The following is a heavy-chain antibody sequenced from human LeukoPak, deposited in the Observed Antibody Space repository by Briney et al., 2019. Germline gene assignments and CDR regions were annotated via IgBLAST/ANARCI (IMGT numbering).Heavy chain of an antibody. CDR2: IYTSGST. D-gene: IGHD6-19*01. CDR1: GGSISSYY. V-gene: IGHV4-4*07. Sequence: PSETLSLTCTVSGGSISSYYWSWIRQPAGKGLEWIGRIYTSGSTNYNPSLKSRVTMSVDTSKNQFSLKLSSVTAADTAVYYCASGWYSSGWSHAFDIWGQGTMVTVSS. J-gene: IGHJ3*02. CDR3: ASGWYSSGWSHAFDI.